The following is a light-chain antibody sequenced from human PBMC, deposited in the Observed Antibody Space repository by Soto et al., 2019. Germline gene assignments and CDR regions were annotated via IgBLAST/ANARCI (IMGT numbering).Light chain of an antibody. V-gene: IGKV1-5*03. CDR2: KAS. CDR1: QSIKNW. J-gene: IGKJ2*01. Sequence: DIQMTQSPSTLSASVGDRVTITCRASQSIKNWLAWYQQKPGEAPKLLIYKASTLESGVPSRFSGSGSGTEFTLTISCLQPDDFATYYCQQYNSYPYTFGQGTKLEIK. CDR3: QQYNSYPYT.